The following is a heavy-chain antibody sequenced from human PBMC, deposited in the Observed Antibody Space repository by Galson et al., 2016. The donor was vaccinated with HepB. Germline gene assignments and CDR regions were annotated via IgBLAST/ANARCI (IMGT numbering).Heavy chain of an antibody. Sequence: SLRLSCAASGLPFRSYGMHWVRQAPGKGLEWVAVILYDGSNKYYADSVKGRFTTSRDNSKNTLYLNMSSLRPEDTAVYYCAASGSYLAADYWGQGTLVTVSS. D-gene: IGHD1-26*01. CDR2: ILYDGSNK. V-gene: IGHV3-30*03. CDR3: AASGSYLAADY. CDR1: GLPFRSYG. J-gene: IGHJ4*02.